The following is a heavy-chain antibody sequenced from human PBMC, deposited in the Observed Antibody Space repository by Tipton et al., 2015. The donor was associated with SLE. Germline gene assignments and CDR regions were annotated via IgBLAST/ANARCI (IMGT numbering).Heavy chain of an antibody. Sequence: TLSLTCTVSGGSINNSYYYWAWIRQPPGKGLEWIGSVYYSGSTFNNPSLRSRVTISAVTSKNQFSLRVSSVTAADTAVYYCARGSCSGGVCYIDYWGQGTLVTVSS. J-gene: IGHJ4*02. CDR3: ARGSCSGGVCYIDY. D-gene: IGHD2-8*02. CDR1: GGSINNSYYY. CDR2: VYYSGST. V-gene: IGHV4-39*07.